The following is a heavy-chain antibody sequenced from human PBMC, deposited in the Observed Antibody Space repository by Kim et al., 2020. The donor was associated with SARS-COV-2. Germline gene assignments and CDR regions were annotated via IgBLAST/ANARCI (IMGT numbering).Heavy chain of an antibody. D-gene: IGHD3-10*01. CDR3: ARGLPGRAMVRGAKFDY. CDR2: VWYDGTNK. J-gene: IGHJ4*02. CDR1: GFTFSSYG. Sequence: GGSLRLSCAASGFTFSSYGMHWVRQAPGKGLEWVAFVWYDGTNKYYADSVKGRFTVSRNTSNLFLRMNSLRVEDTAMYYCARGLPGRAMVRGAKFDYWGQGTLVTVSS. V-gene: IGHV3-33*01.